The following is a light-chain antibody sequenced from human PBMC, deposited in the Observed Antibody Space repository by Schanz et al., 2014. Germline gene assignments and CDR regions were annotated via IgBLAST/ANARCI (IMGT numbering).Light chain of an antibody. CDR3: QYYDNSPRIT. J-gene: IGKJ5*01. CDR1: QSVSNH. CDR2: DAS. V-gene: IGKV3D-15*01. Sequence: EIVMTQSPATLSVSPGERASLSCRASQSVSNHLAWYQQKPGQAPRLLIYDASARATGIPDRFSGSGSGTDFTLTISRLEPEDFAVYYCQYYDNSPRITFGQGTRLEIK.